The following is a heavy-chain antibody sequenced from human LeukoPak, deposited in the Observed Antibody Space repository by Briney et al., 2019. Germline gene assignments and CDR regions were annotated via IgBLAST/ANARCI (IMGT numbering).Heavy chain of an antibody. CDR2: INHSGST. CDR1: GGSFSGYY. CDR3: ARQGGQDCTNGVCYSAFDI. J-gene: IGHJ3*02. D-gene: IGHD2-8*01. V-gene: IGHV4-34*01. Sequence: PSETLSLTCGVYGGSFSGYYWSWIRQPPGKGLEWIGEINHSGSTNYNPSLKSRVTISVDTSKNQFSLKLSSVTAADTAVYYCARQGGQDCTNGVCYSAFDIWGQGTMVTVSS.